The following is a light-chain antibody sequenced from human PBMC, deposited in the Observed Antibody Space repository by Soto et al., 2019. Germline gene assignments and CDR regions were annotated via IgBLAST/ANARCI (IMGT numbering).Light chain of an antibody. CDR1: SSDLGGLNY. Sequence: QSVLTQPASVSGSPGQSITIPCSGRSSDLGGLNYVSWYQQHPGKVPKLIIYKVDNRPSGISDRFSAAKSGNTASLTISGLQAEDEAHYYWSSYTTVPSPQWVFAGGTKLTVL. CDR2: KVD. CDR3: SSYTTVPSPQWV. J-gene: IGLJ3*02. V-gene: IGLV2-14*01.